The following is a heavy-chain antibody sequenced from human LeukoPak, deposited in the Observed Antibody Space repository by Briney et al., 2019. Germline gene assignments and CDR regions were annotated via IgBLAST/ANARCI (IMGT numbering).Heavy chain of an antibody. CDR2: IYHSGST. D-gene: IGHD6-19*01. CDR1: GYSISSGYY. CDR3: ARRAVAEWYFDL. J-gene: IGHJ2*01. Sequence: SETLSLTCTVSGYSISSGYYWGWIRQPPGKGLEWIGSIYHSGSTYYNPSLKSRVTISVDTSKNQFSLKLSSVTAADTAVYYCARRAVAEWYFDLWGRGTLVTVSS. V-gene: IGHV4-38-2*02.